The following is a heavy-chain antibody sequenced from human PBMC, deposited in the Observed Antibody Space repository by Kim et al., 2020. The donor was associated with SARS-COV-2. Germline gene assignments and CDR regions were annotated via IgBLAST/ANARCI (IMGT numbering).Heavy chain of an antibody. D-gene: IGHD1-26*01. CDR1: GGSFSGYY. V-gene: IGHV4-34*01. Sequence: SETLSLTCAVYGGSFSGYYWSWIRQPPGKGLEWIGEINHSGSTNYNPSLKRRVTISVDTSKNQSSLKLSSVTAADTAVYYCARDIRGAGVEWFDPWGQGTLVTVSS. CDR3: ARDIRGAGVEWFDP. CDR2: INHSGST. J-gene: IGHJ5*02.